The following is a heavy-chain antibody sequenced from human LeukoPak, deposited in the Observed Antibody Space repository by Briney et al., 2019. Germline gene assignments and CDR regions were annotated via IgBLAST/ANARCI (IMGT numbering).Heavy chain of an antibody. Sequence: SETLSLTCTVSGGSISSYYWSWIRQPPGKGLEWIGYIYYSGNTNYNPSLKSRVTISIDTSKNQFSLRLSSVTAADTAVYYCARVDWVDGYGFDYWGQGTLVTVSS. V-gene: IGHV4-59*01. D-gene: IGHD5-24*01. CDR1: GGSISSYY. CDR2: IYYSGNT. CDR3: ARVDWVDGYGFDY. J-gene: IGHJ4*02.